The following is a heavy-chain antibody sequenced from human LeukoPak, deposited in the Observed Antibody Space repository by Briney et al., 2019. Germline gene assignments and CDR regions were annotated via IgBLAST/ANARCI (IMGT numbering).Heavy chain of an antibody. CDR2: TETGNDDT. V-gene: IGHV1-3*02. CDR1: GYTFTKHA. Sequence: GASVKVSCKASGYTFTKHAMHWVRQAPGQRFEWMGWTETGNDDTTYSREFQDRVTITRDTSASTVYMELSSLRSEDTAMYYCARGFQGTFDIWGQGTMVTVSS. J-gene: IGHJ3*02. CDR3: ARGFQGTFDI. D-gene: IGHD2-21*01.